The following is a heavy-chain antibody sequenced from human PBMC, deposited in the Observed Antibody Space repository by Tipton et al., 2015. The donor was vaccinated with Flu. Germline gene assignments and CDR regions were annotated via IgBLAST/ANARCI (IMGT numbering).Heavy chain of an antibody. CDR2: MYTSGST. Sequence: TLPLTCTVSGGSMSSYYWAWIRQPAGKGLEWIGRMYTSGSTKYNPSLESRVIMSVDTSNNHFSLKLSSVTAADTAVYYCARGSGSGTYLIFDFWGQGTLATVSS. CDR3: ARGSGSGTYLIFDF. V-gene: IGHV4-4*07. J-gene: IGHJ4*02. CDR1: GGSMSSYY. D-gene: IGHD3-10*01.